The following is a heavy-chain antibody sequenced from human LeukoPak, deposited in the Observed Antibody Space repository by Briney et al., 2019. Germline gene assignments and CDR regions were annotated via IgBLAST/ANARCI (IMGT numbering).Heavy chain of an antibody. J-gene: IGHJ3*02. Sequence: SVKVSCKASGYTFTGYYMHWVRQAPGQGLEWVGGIIPIFGTANYAQKFQGRVTITADESTSTAYMELSSLRSEDTAVYYCARASLTGENDAFDIWGQGTMVTVSS. V-gene: IGHV1-69*13. CDR1: GYTFTGYY. D-gene: IGHD7-27*01. CDR3: ARASLTGENDAFDI. CDR2: IIPIFGTA.